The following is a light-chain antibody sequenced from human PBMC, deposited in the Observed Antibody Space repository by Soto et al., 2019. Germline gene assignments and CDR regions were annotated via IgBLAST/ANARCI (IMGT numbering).Light chain of an antibody. CDR3: QQRSNWTQT. CDR1: QSVSSY. V-gene: IGKV3-11*01. CDR2: DAS. Sequence: EIVLTQSPATLSLSPGERATLSGRASQSVSSYLAWYQKKPGQDPRLLIYDASNRATGIPARFSGSGSGTDFNLTISSLETEDFAVYECQQRSNWTQTFGGGTKVEIK. J-gene: IGKJ4*01.